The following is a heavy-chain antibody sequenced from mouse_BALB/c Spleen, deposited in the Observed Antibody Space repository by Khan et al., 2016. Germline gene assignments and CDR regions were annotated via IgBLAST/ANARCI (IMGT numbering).Heavy chain of an antibody. CDR1: GFDFSRYW. V-gene: IGHV4-1*02. CDR3: GRRYYYGFVDY. D-gene: IGHD1-1*01. Sequence: EVKLLESGGGLVQPGGSLKLSCEASGFDFSRYWMSWVRQAPGKGLEWIGEINPDSSTINYKPSLKDKFIISCDNAKNTLYLKMRKVRSEDTALYYCGRRYYYGFVDYWGQGTTLTVSS. J-gene: IGHJ2*01. CDR2: INPDSSTI.